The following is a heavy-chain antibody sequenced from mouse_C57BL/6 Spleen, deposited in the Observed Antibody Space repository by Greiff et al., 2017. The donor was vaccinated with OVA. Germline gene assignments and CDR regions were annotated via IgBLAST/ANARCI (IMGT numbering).Heavy chain of an antibody. V-gene: IGHV5-4*01. CDR3: ARENDYDFAY. D-gene: IGHD2-4*01. J-gene: IGHJ3*01. Sequence: EVHLVESGGGLVKPGGSLKLSCAASGFTFSSYAMSWVRQTPEKRLEWVATISDGGSYTYYPDNVKGRFTISRDNAKNNLYLQMSHLKSGDTAMYYCARENDYDFAYWGQGTLVTVSA. CDR2: ISDGGSYT. CDR1: GFTFSSYA.